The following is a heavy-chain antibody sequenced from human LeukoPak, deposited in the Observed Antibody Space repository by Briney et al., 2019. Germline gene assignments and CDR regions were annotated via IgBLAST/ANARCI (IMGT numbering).Heavy chain of an antibody. CDR1: GVSISSYY. CDR2: IYYSGST. Sequence: SETLSLTCTVSGVSISSYYWSWIRQPPGKGLEWIGYIYYSGSTNYNPSLKSRVTISVDTSKNQFSLKLSSVTAADTAVYYCARQWYGGNSGIDYWGQGTLVTVSS. D-gene: IGHD4-23*01. J-gene: IGHJ4*02. V-gene: IGHV4-59*08. CDR3: ARQWYGGNSGIDY.